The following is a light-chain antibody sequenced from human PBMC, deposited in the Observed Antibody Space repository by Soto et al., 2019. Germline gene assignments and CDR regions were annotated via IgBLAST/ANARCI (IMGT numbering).Light chain of an antibody. CDR1: QSVSSSY. J-gene: IGKJ2*01. V-gene: IGKV3-20*01. CDR3: QQASSLPHT. Sequence: EIVLTQSPGTLSLSPGERATLSCRASQSVSSSYLAWYQQKPGQAPRLLIYGASSRATGIPDRFSGSGSGTDFTLTISRLEPEDFATYYCQQASSLPHTFGQGTKLEIK. CDR2: GAS.